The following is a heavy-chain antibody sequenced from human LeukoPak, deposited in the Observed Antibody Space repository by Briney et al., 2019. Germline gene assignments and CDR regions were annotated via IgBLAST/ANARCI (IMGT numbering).Heavy chain of an antibody. Sequence: PSQTLSLTCAVSGGSIRSGGYSWSWIRQPPGKGLEWIGYIYHSGSTYYNPSLKSRVTISVDRSKNQFSLKLSSVTAADTAVYYCARGEAINWNYNWYFDLWGRGTLVTVSS. D-gene: IGHD1-7*01. CDR1: GGSIRSGGYS. V-gene: IGHV4-30-2*01. CDR3: ARGEAINWNYNWYFDL. J-gene: IGHJ2*01. CDR2: IYHSGST.